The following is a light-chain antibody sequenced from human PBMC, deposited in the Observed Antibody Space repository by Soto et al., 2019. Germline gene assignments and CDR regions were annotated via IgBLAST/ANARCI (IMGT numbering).Light chain of an antibody. V-gene: IGLV2-14*01. CDR1: SSDVGGYNY. CDR2: EVT. Sequence: QSALTQPASVSGSPGQSITISCTGTSSDVGGYNYVSWYQQHPGKAPKLIIYEVTNRPSGISYRFSGSKSGNTASLTISGLQGEDEADYYCSSYTSASTYVFGTGTKLTVL. CDR3: SSYTSASTYV. J-gene: IGLJ1*01.